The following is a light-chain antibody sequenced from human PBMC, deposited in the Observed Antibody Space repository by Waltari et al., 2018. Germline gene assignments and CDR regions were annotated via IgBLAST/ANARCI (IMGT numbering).Light chain of an antibody. J-gene: IGLJ2*01. Sequence: QSALTQPRSVSGSPGQSVTLSCTGTSSDIGGYNYVSWYQQHPGKVPNLIIFAVTKRPSGLPARFPGSKAGNTASLTISGLQAGDEAVYFCCSYAGKYTSVFGAGTKVTVL. CDR3: CSYAGKYTSV. CDR1: SSDIGGYNY. V-gene: IGLV2-11*01. CDR2: AVT.